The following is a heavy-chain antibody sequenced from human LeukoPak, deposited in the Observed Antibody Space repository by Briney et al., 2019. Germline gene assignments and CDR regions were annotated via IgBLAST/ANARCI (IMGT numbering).Heavy chain of an antibody. J-gene: IGHJ6*02. CDR3: ARDIFYDSSGYYLLYYGMDV. D-gene: IGHD3-22*01. CDR2: ITSSGSAK. CDR1: GFTFSDYY. V-gene: IGHV3-11*04. Sequence: PEGSLRLSCAASGFTFSDYYMSWIRQAPGKGLEWVSYITSSGSAKYYAASVKGRFTISRDNAKNSLYLQMNSLRAEDTAVYYCARDIFYDSSGYYLLYYGMDVWGQGTTVTVSS.